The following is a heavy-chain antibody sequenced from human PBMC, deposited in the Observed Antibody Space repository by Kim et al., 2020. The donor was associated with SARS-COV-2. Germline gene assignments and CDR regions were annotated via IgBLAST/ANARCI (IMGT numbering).Heavy chain of an antibody. Sequence: RFTISRDNSKNALYLQMNSLRTEDTALYYCAKDKKRLGSSNYGSGSSIDYWGQGTLVTVSS. V-gene: IGHV3-43*01. J-gene: IGHJ4*02. D-gene: IGHD3-10*01. CDR3: AKDKKRLGSSNYGSGSSIDY.